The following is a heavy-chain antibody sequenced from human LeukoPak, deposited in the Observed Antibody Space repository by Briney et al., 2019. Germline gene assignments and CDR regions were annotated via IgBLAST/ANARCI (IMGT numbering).Heavy chain of an antibody. CDR1: GFTFSSYA. Sequence: GGSLRLSCAASGFTFSSYAMDWVRQAPGKGLEWVSAISGSGGSTYYADSVKGRFTISRDNSKNTLYLQMNSLRAEDTAVYYCAKAVSGNYIKGFDYWGQGILVTVSS. CDR2: ISGSGGST. V-gene: IGHV3-23*01. D-gene: IGHD1-26*01. CDR3: AKAVSGNYIKGFDY. J-gene: IGHJ4*02.